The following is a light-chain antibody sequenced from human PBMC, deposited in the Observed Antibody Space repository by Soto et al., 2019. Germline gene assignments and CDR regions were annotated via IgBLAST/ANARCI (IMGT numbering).Light chain of an antibody. CDR2: KVS. J-gene: IGKJ2*01. CDR3: MQGTHSPYT. Sequence: DVVMTHSPLSLPVTLGQPASISCRSTQSLVHSDGNTHLNWFQQRPGQSPRRLICKVSNRDSGVPDRLTGSESVTDFKLKITRVEAEAVGVYYCMQGTHSPYTFGQRNTRPIK. V-gene: IGKV2-30*02. CDR1: QSLVHSDGNTH.